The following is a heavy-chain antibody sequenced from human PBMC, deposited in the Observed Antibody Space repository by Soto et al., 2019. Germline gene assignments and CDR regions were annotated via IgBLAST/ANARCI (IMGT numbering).Heavy chain of an antibody. CDR3: ARETSMAKTLDY. CDR2: INHSGST. J-gene: IGHJ4*02. D-gene: IGHD3-10*01. Sequence: PSETLSLTCAVYGGSFRGYYCSWIRQPPGKGLEWIGEINHSGSTNYNPSLKSRVTISVDTSKNQFSLKLSSVTAADTAVYYCARETSMAKTLDYWGQGTLVTVSS. V-gene: IGHV4-34*01. CDR1: GGSFRGYY.